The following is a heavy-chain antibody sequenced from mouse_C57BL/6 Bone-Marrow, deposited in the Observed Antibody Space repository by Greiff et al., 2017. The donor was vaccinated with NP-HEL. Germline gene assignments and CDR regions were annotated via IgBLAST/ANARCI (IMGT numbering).Heavy chain of an antibody. V-gene: IGHV14-1*01. CDR2: IDPEDGDT. D-gene: IGHD1-1*01. CDR3: TTVVAGDAMDY. Sequence: EVQLQQSGAELVRPGASVKLSCTASGFNIKDYYMHWVKQRPEQGLEWIGRIDPEDGDTEYAPQFQGKATMTADTSSHTAYLQLSSLTSEDTAVYYCTTVVAGDAMDYWGQGTSVTVSS. CDR1: GFNIKDYY. J-gene: IGHJ4*01.